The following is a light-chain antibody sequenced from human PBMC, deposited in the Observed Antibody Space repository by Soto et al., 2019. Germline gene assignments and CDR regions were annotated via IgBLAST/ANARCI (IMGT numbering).Light chain of an antibody. CDR2: GAS. Sequence: EIILTQSPASLSVSPGERATLSCRASQSVNNNLAWYQQKPGQAPRLLIYGASTRATGIPGRFRGSGSGTEFTLTITSLQSEDFATYHCQQAISFPYTFGQGTKVGIK. CDR3: QQAISFPYT. CDR1: QSVNNN. J-gene: IGKJ2*01. V-gene: IGKV3-15*01.